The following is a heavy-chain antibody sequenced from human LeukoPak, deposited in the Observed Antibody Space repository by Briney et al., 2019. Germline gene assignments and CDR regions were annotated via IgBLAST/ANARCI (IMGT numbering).Heavy chain of an antibody. CDR3: ARLLRRDNWFDP. CDR2: ISYSGTT. CDR1: GGSISSSSGYY. Sequence: SETLSLTCTVSGGSISSSSGYYWGWIRQPPGKGLEWIGSISYSGTTYYNPSLKSRVTIFEDTSKNQFSLKLSSVTAADTAVYYCARLLRRDNWFDPWGQGTLVTVSS. D-gene: IGHD2/OR15-2a*01. V-gene: IGHV4-39*01. J-gene: IGHJ5*02.